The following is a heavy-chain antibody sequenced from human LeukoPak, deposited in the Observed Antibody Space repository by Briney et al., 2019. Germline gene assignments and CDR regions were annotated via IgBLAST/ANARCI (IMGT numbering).Heavy chain of an antibody. Sequence: GGPLRLSCAVSGFSFFYTGMGWVRQAPGKGLEWVSAISGSGGSTYYADSVKGRFTISRDNSKNTLYLQMSSLRADDTALFYCAKPAYYSDSGSFPTQYYFDYWGQGTLVTVSS. D-gene: IGHD3-10*01. V-gene: IGHV3-23*01. CDR1: GFSFFYTG. CDR2: ISGSGGST. J-gene: IGHJ4*02. CDR3: AKPAYYSDSGSFPTQYYFDY.